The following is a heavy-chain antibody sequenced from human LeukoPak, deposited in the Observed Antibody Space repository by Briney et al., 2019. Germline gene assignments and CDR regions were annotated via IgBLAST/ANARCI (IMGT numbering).Heavy chain of an antibody. D-gene: IGHD6-13*01. V-gene: IGHV1-2*02. CDR2: INPNSGGT. Sequence: GASVKLSCKASGYTFTGYYMHWVRQAPGQGLEWMGWINPNSGGTNYAQKFQGRVTMTRDTSISTTYMELSRLRSDDTAVYYCARGIGSSSWYDNYWGQGTLVTVSS. CDR3: ARGIGSSSWYDNY. J-gene: IGHJ4*02. CDR1: GYTFTGYY.